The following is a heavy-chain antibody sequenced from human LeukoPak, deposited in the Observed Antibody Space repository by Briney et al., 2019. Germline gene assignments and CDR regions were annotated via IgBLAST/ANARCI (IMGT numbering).Heavy chain of an antibody. D-gene: IGHD6-6*01. CDR2: ICYDGTNK. J-gene: IGHJ6*01. V-gene: IGHV3-33*01. Sequence: GGSLRLSCAASGFTFSSYGMNWVRQAPGKGLEWVAVICYDGTNKDYADSVRGGFTISRDNSKNTLYLQMNSLTAEDTALYYGARFVAAYCYAMDVGGEGITVSVS. CDR1: GFTFSSYG. CDR3: ARFVAAYCYAMDV.